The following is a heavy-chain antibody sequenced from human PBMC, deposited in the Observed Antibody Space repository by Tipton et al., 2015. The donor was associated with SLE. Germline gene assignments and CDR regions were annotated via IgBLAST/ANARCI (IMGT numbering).Heavy chain of an antibody. CDR1: GGSISTYY. J-gene: IGHJ3*02. D-gene: IGHD2-15*01. CDR3: ARAEGSWDAFDI. Sequence: TLSLTCTVSGGSISTYYWSWIRQPPKQGLEWIGEINHTGGTNYNPSLESRVTMSVDTSKNQFSLKLSSVTAADTAMYYCARAEGSWDAFDIWGQGTMVTVSS. V-gene: IGHV4-34*01. CDR2: INHTGGT.